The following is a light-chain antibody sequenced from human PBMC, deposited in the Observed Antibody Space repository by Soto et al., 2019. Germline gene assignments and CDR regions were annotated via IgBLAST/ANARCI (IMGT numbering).Light chain of an antibody. CDR3: QQYCDNWT. V-gene: IGKV1-5*03. J-gene: IGKJ1*01. Sequence: DIQMTQSPSTLSASVGDRVTITCRASQSISSWLAWYQQKPGTAPNLLIYKASTLQSGVPSRFSGSGSGTEFTLTISSLQPDDSATYYCQQYCDNWTFGQGTKV. CDR1: QSISSW. CDR2: KAS.